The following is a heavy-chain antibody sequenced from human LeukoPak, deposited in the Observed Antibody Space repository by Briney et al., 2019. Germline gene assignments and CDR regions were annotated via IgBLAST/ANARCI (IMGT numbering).Heavy chain of an antibody. D-gene: IGHD3-10*01. CDR2: INPSGGST. Sequence: ASVKVSCKASGYTFTSYYIHWVRQAPGQGLEWMGIINPSGGSTSYAQKFQGRVTMTRDTSTSTVYMELRSLRSEDTAVYYCARVLRWFGELYDYWGQGTLVTVSS. CDR3: ARVLRWFGELYDY. CDR1: GYTFTSYY. J-gene: IGHJ4*02. V-gene: IGHV1-46*01.